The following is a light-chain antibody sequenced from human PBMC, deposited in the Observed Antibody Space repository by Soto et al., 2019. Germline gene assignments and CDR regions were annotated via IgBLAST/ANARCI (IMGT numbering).Light chain of an antibody. CDR3: CSYAGSSYV. CDR1: SSDVGSYNL. V-gene: IGLV2-23*02. Sequence: HSVLTQPASLSGFPGQSITISCTGTSSDVGSYNLVSWYQQHPGKAPKLMIYEVSKRPSGVSNRFSGSKSGNTASLTISGLQAEDEADYYCCSYAGSSYVFGTGTKVTVL. CDR2: EVS. J-gene: IGLJ1*01.